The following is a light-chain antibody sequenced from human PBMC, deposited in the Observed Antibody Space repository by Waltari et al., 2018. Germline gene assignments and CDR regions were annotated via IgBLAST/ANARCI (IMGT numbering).Light chain of an antibody. Sequence: QSVMTQPPSASGTPGQRVTISCSGSSSNIGNNHVYWYQQLAGTAPKLPIYRNNQRPPGVPDRFSVSKSGTSASLAISGLRSEDEADYYCGGWDDSLNGWVFGGGTKLTVL. V-gene: IGLV1-47*01. CDR1: SSNIGNNH. J-gene: IGLJ3*02. CDR2: RNN. CDR3: GGWDDSLNGWV.